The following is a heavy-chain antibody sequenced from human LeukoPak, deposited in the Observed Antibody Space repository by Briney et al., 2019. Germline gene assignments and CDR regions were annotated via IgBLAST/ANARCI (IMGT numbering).Heavy chain of an antibody. J-gene: IGHJ4*02. CDR3: ARGSGPGVTTIDS. Sequence: GGSLRLSCAASGFTFSSYDMHWVRHAPGEGLEWVSAFHTDGGTYYLDSVKGRFTISREDAKNSLYLQMNTLRAGDTAVYYCARGSGPGVTTIDSWGREPWSSSPQ. CDR1: GFTFSSYD. D-gene: IGHD4-17*01. V-gene: IGHV3-13*01. CDR2: FHTDGGT.